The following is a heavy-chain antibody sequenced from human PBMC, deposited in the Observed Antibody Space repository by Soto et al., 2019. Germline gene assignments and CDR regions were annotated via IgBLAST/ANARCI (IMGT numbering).Heavy chain of an antibody. V-gene: IGHV4-30-2*01. CDR2: IFHNGGA. J-gene: IGHJ4*02. CDR3: ARLDGYNSFDF. Sequence: KTSETLSLTCAVSGDLISSGGYYWSWIRQPPGQGLEWIGYIFHNGGAYYDPSLESRVTISLDMSKNQFSLRLSSVTAADTAVYYCARLDGYNSFDFWGQGTLVTVSS. CDR1: GDLISSGGYY. D-gene: IGHD5-18*01.